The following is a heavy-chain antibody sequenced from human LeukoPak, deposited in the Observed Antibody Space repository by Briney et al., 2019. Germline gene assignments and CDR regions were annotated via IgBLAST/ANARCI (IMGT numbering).Heavy chain of an antibody. CDR3: ARSVSGTFGGPQVYFQH. V-gene: IGHV3-48*04. D-gene: IGHD3-16*01. CDR1: GFTFSSYS. CDR2: NSSSSSTI. Sequence: GGSLRLSCAASGFTFSSYSMNWVRQAPGKGLEWVSYNSSSSSTIYYADSVKGRFTISRDNAKNSLYLQMNSLRAEDTAVYYCARSVSGTFGGPQVYFQHWGQGTLVTVSS. J-gene: IGHJ1*01.